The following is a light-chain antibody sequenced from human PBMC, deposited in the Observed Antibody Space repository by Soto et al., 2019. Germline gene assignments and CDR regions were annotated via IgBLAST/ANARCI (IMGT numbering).Light chain of an antibody. CDR2: NNN. CDR3: AAWDDSLKGFWV. V-gene: IGLV1-44*01. Sequence: QSVLTQPPSASGTPGQRVTISCSGGSSNIGSNTVSWYQHLPGTAPKLLIYNNNQRPSGVPDRFSGSKSGTSASLAISGLQSEDEADYYCAAWDDSLKGFWVFGGGTKLTVL. J-gene: IGLJ3*02. CDR1: SSNIGSNT.